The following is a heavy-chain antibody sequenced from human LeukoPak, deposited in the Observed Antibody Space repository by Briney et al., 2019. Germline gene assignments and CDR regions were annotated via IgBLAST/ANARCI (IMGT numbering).Heavy chain of an antibody. CDR2: IWYDGSNK. D-gene: IGHD2-2*01. J-gene: IGHJ4*02. V-gene: IGHV3-33*01. CDR1: GLTFSSYG. CDR3: ARDGDARSTYYFAY. Sequence: GGSLRLSCAASGLTFSSYGMHWVRQAPGKGLEGVAVIWYDGSNKYYADSVKRRFTISRENSKNTLYLQMNSLRAEDTAVYYCARDGDARSTYYFAYWGQGTLVTVSS.